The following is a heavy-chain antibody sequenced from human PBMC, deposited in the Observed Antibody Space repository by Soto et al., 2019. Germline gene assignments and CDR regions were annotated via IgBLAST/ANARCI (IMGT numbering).Heavy chain of an antibody. V-gene: IGHV3-48*03. D-gene: IGHD2-2*01. J-gene: IGHJ6*02. CDR3: AKDLTGYAMDV. Sequence: GVSLRLSCAASGSDLSSSQMDWVRQDPGKGLEWVAYIHDNGRAIYYADSVKGRFTISRDNAKNSLFLQMNRLRGEDTAVYYCAKDLTGYAMDVWGQGTTVTVSS. CDR2: IHDNGRAI. CDR1: GSDLSSSQ.